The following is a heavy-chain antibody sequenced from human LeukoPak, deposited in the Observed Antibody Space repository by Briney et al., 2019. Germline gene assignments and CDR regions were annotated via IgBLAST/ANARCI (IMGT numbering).Heavy chain of an antibody. V-gene: IGHV4-59*01. Sequence: SETLSLTCTVSGGSISSYYWSWIRQPPGRGLEWIGYIYYSGSTNYNPSLKSRVTISVDTSKNQFSLKLSSVTAADTAVYYCARGPTTGYSDCWGQGTLVTVSS. CDR2: IYYSGST. CDR1: GGSISSYY. CDR3: ARGPTTGYSDC. J-gene: IGHJ4*02. D-gene: IGHD6-13*01.